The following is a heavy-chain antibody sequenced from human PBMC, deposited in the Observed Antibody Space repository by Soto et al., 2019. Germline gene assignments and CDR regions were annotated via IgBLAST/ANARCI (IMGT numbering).Heavy chain of an antibody. V-gene: IGHV4-59*01. Sequence: QVQLQGSGPGLVRPSETLSLTCAVSGVSISGFYWSWIRQPPGKGLEYIGYIYYSGSTYYHHSLTSRVTLSLDSSKHQFSPKLTSVTAADTPGHYCAVGRLCSEHWGQGTLVTVSS. CDR3: AVGRLCSEH. J-gene: IGHJ1*01. D-gene: IGHD3-10*02. CDR2: IYYSGST. CDR1: GVSISGFY.